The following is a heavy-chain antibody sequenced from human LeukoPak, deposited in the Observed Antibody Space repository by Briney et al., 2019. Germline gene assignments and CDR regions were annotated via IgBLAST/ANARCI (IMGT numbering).Heavy chain of an antibody. J-gene: IGHJ4*02. Sequence: GGSLRLSCAASGFTFSSYAMSRVRQAPGKGLEWVSYISSSSTIYYADSVKGRFTISRDNAKNSLYLQMNSLRAEDTAVYYCARDLDYGDPRGGDYWGQGTLVTVSS. V-gene: IGHV3-48*01. D-gene: IGHD4-17*01. CDR2: ISSSSTI. CDR1: GFTFSSYA. CDR3: ARDLDYGDPRGGDY.